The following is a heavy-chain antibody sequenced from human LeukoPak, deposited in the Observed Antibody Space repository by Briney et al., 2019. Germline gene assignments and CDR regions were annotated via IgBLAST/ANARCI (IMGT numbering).Heavy chain of an antibody. CDR1: GFTFSYYW. CDR3: ARAVAGTGRYAAFDI. Sequence: GGSLRLSCAASGFTFSYYWMSWVRQAPGKGLEWVANIKQDGSEKYYVDSVKGRFTISRDNAKNSLYLQMNGLRAEDTAVYYCARAVAGTGRYAAFDIWGQGTMVTVSS. CDR2: IKQDGSEK. D-gene: IGHD6-19*01. J-gene: IGHJ3*02. V-gene: IGHV3-7*01.